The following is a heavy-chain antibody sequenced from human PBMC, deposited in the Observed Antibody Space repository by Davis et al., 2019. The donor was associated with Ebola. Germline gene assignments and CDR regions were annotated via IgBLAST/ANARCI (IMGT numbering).Heavy chain of an antibody. Sequence: MPSETLSLTCTVSGGSISSGDYYWSWIRQPPGKGLEWIGYIYYSGSTNYNPSLKSRVTISVDTSKNQFSLKLSSVTAADTAVYYCARARRQQLVFGHYYYGMDVWGQGTTVTVSS. CDR2: IYYSGST. CDR1: GGSISSGDYY. D-gene: IGHD6-13*01. J-gene: IGHJ6*02. CDR3: ARARRQQLVFGHYYYGMDV. V-gene: IGHV4-30-4*01.